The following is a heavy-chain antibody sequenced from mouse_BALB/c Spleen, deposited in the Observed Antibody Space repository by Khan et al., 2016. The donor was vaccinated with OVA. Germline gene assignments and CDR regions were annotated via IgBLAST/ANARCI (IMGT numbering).Heavy chain of an antibody. CDR3: ARREKYGYDPSWFAY. CDR1: GYTFTSYW. J-gene: IGHJ3*01. V-gene: IGHV1-52*01. CDR2: INPSDSES. D-gene: IGHD2-2*01. Sequence: QVQLQQSGAELVRPGASVKLSGKASGYTFTSYWMNWVRQRPRQGLEWIGKINPSDSESHYNQIFKDKATLTVDKSSGTAYMQLSSLTSEDSAVYYCARREKYGYDPSWFAYWGQGTLVIVSA.